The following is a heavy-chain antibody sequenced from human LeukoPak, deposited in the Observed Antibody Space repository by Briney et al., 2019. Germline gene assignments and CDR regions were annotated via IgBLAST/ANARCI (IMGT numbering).Heavy chain of an antibody. CDR2: ISAFNGKA. CDR1: GITFSSYA. D-gene: IGHD3-3*01. V-gene: IGHV1-18*01. Sequence: ASVKVSCKTSGITFSSYAMSWVRQAPGQGLEWMGWISAFNGKANYAQKFHDRVTMTTDISTSTAYMELTRLRSDDTAVYYCARDLPFEGLLEWLLEYWGQGTLVTVSS. CDR3: ARDLPFEGLLEWLLEY. J-gene: IGHJ1*01.